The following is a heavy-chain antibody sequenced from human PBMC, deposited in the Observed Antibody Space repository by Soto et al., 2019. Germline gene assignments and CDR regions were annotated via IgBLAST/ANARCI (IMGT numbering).Heavy chain of an antibody. CDR2: IHYTGST. CDR3: ARSVAVPGAHIDY. V-gene: IGHV4-59*01. Sequence: SETLSLTCTVSGGSMSRYYWTWIRQPPGKGLEWVGNIHYTGSTNYNPSLRSRVSISVDTSKNEFSLRLSSVTAADTAVYFCARSVAVPGAHIDYWGQGTQVTVSS. J-gene: IGHJ4*02. D-gene: IGHD6-19*01. CDR1: GGSMSRYY.